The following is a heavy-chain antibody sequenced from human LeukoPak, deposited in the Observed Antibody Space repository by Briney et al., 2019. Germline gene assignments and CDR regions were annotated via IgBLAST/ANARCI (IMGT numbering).Heavy chain of an antibody. J-gene: IGHJ4*02. CDR3: ANTTYYYGSGSYRGFDY. Sequence: GGSLRLSCAASGFTFSSYAMHWVRQAPGKGLERVAVISYDGSNKYYADSVKGRFTISRDNSKNTLYLQMNSLRAEDTAVYYCANTTYYYGSGSYRGFDYWGQGTLVTVSS. CDR2: ISYDGSNK. D-gene: IGHD3-10*01. CDR1: GFTFSSYA. V-gene: IGHV3-30*04.